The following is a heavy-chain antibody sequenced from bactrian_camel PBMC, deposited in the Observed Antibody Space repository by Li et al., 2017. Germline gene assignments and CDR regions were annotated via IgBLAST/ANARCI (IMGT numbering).Heavy chain of an antibody. V-gene: IGHV3S31*01. CDR3: AVLSQFNHCRGVLVGIWQQYAS. D-gene: IGHD5*01. CDR1: GFTANSCG. CDR2: IHTGGGYK. Sequence: DVQLVESGGGSVQVGGSLRLSCTAPGFTANSCGVDWYRQAAGKQREWVSSIHTGGGYKVVLDSVKGRSTISTDDANNTLDLQIDSLQPEDTAMYYCAVLSQFNHCRGVLVGIWQQYASWGQGTQVTVS. J-gene: IGHJ4*01.